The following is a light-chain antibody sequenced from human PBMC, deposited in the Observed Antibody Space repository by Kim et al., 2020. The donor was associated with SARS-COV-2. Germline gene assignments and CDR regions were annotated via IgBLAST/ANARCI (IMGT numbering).Light chain of an antibody. CDR2: VNRDGSH. CDR3: QTWDTGIRV. Sequence: ASVQLTCILSSGHSSYAIDWHQQQPGKGPRFLMKVNRDGSHIKGDGIPDRFSGSTSGAERYLTISSLQPEDEADYYCQTWDTGIRVFGGGTQLTVL. CDR1: SGHSSYA. V-gene: IGLV4-69*01. J-gene: IGLJ3*02.